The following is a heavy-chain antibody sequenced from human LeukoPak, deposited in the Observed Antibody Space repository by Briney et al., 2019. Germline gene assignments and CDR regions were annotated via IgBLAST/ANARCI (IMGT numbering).Heavy chain of an antibody. CDR1: GGTFSSYA. D-gene: IGHD2-2*01. J-gene: IGHJ4*02. CDR2: IIPIFGTA. V-gene: IGHV1-69*05. Sequence: SVKVSCKASGGTFSSYAISWVRQAPGQGLEWMGGIIPIFGTANYAQKFQGRVTITTDESTSTAYMELSSLRSEDTAVYYCARVGCCSSTSCHQTIFDYWGQGTLVTVSS. CDR3: ARVGCCSSTSCHQTIFDY.